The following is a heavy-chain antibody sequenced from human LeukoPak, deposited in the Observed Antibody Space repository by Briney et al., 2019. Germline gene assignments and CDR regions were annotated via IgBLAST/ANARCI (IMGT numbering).Heavy chain of an antibody. J-gene: IGHJ4*02. V-gene: IGHV4-61*01. CDR1: GGSVSSGSYY. Sequence: SETLSLTCTVSGGSVSSGSYYWSWIRQPPGKGLEWIGYIYYSGSTNYNPSLKSRVTISVDTSKNQFSLKLSSVTAADTAVHYCARGGLPIGSGYWGQGTLVTVSS. D-gene: IGHD3-16*01. CDR2: IYYSGST. CDR3: ARGGLPIGSGY.